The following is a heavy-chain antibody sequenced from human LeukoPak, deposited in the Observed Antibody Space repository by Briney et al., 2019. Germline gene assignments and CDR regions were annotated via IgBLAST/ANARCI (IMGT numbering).Heavy chain of an antibody. CDR1: GFTFNTHG. J-gene: IGHJ1*01. Sequence: GGSLRLFFVASGFTFNTHGMHWVRQAPGKGLEWVAFIQFDGSKIDYADSVKGRFTISRDNSENTLYLQMNSLGVEDTAVYFCAKWGFIAPTGNPIRESFQHWGQGTLVSVSS. CDR3: AKWGFIAPTGNPIRESFQH. V-gene: IGHV3-30*02. D-gene: IGHD6-13*01. CDR2: IQFDGSKI.